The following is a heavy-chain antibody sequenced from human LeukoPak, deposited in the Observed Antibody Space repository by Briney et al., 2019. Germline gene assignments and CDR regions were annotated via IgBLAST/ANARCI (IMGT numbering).Heavy chain of an antibody. CDR2: IYYSGST. CDR3: ARRLSEYCGGDCYAIDY. D-gene: IGHD2-21*01. J-gene: IGHJ4*02. CDR1: GGSFSGYY. Sequence: SETLSLTCAVYGGSFSGYYWSWIRQPPGKGLEWIGYIYYSGSTYYNPSLKSRVTISVDTSKNQFSLKLSSVTAADTAVYYCARRLSEYCGGDCYAIDYWGQGTLVTVSS. V-gene: IGHV4-30-4*08.